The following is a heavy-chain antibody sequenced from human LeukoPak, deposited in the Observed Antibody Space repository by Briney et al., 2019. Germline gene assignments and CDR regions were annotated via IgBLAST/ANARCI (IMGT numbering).Heavy chain of an antibody. CDR2: ISSSGSTI. CDR3: ASPGLRYFDWLFHAPAYPALGY. V-gene: IGHV3-48*03. CDR1: GFTFSSYE. D-gene: IGHD3-9*01. Sequence: GGSLRLSCAASGFTFSSYEMNWVRQAPGKGLEWVSYISSSGSTIYYADSVKGRFTISRDNAKNSLYLQMNSLRAEDTAVYYCASPGLRYFDWLFHAPAYPALGYWGQGTLVTVSS. J-gene: IGHJ4*02.